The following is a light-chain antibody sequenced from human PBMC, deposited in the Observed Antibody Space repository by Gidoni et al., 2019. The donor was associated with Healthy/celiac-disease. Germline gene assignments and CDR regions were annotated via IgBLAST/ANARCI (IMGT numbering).Light chain of an antibody. Sequence: DIQLTQSPSFLSASVGDRVTITCRASQGISSYLAWYQQQPGKAPKLLIYAASTLQSGVPSRFSGSGSGTEFTLTISSLQPEDFATYYCHHLNSYPPAFTFGPGTKVDIK. CDR3: HHLNSYPPAFT. J-gene: IGKJ3*01. V-gene: IGKV1-9*01. CDR1: QGISSY. CDR2: AAS.